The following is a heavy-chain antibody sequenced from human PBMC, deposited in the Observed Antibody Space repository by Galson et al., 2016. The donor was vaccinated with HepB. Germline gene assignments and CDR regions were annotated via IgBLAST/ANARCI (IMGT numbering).Heavy chain of an antibody. CDR3: AKDRPGNSYGYYFDY. J-gene: IGHJ4*02. D-gene: IGHD5-18*01. CDR1: GFNFGAYG. V-gene: IGHV3-23*01. Sequence: SLRLSCAASGFNFGAYGMNWVRQAPGKGLEWVSTISGRGGSTYYADSVQGRFTISRDNSKNILYLEMNSLRAEDTAVYYCAKDRPGNSYGYYFDYWGQGTLVTVSS. CDR2: ISGRGGST.